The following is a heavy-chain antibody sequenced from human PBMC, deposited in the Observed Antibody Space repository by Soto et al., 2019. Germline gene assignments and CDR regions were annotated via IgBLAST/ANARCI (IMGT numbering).Heavy chain of an antibody. D-gene: IGHD3-10*01. Sequence: SETLSLTCTVSGGSISSGDYYWSWIRQPPGKGLEWIGYIYYSGSTYYNPSLKSRVTISVDTSKNQFSLKLSSVTAADTAVYYCARDKWDGSGSYSPLYYYYGMDVWGQGTTVTVSS. J-gene: IGHJ6*02. V-gene: IGHV4-30-4*01. CDR2: IYYSGST. CDR3: ARDKWDGSGSYSPLYYYYGMDV. CDR1: GGSISSGDYY.